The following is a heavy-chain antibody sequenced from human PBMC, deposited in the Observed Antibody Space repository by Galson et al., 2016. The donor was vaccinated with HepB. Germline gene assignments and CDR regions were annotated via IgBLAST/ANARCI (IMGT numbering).Heavy chain of an antibody. D-gene: IGHD3-10*01. CDR2: INWNGGST. Sequence: SLRLSCAASGFTFDDYGMSWVRQAPGKGLEWVSGINWNGGSTGYADSVKGRFTISRDNAKNSLYLQMNSLRAEDTALYHCARVTYYLWYFDVWGQGTLVTVSS. CDR1: GFTFDDYG. CDR3: ARVTYYLWYFDV. V-gene: IGHV3-20*01. J-gene: IGHJ4*02.